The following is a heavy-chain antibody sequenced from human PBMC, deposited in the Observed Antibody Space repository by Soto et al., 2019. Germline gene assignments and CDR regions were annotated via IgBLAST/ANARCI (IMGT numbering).Heavy chain of an antibody. V-gene: IGHV4-59*01. CDR3: ARHLSSGYYYDY. Sequence: PSETLSLTCTVSGGSISSYYWSWIRQPPGKGLEWIGYIYYSGSTNYNPSLKSRVTISVDTSKNQFSLKLSSVTAADTAVYYCARHLSSGYYYDYWGQGTLVTVSS. D-gene: IGHD3-22*01. CDR1: GGSISSYY. J-gene: IGHJ4*02. CDR2: IYYSGST.